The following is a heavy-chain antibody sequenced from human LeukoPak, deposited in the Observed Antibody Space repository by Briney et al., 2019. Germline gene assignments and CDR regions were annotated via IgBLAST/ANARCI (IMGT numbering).Heavy chain of an antibody. J-gene: IGHJ4*02. V-gene: IGHV4-38-2*01. CDR3: ARGGYSSGQGGEIAFDY. CDR1: GYSISSGYY. D-gene: IGHD6-19*01. Sequence: SGTLSLTCAVSGYSISSGYYWGWVRQPPGEGLEWIGSIYHSGSTYYNPSLKSRVTISVDTSKNQFSLKLSSVTAADTAVYYCARGGYSSGQGGEIAFDYWGQGTLVTVSS. CDR2: IYHSGST.